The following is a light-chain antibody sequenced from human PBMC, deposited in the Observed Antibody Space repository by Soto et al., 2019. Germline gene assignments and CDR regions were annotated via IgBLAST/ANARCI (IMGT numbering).Light chain of an antibody. J-gene: IGKJ4*01. Sequence: EIVLTQSPGTLSLSPGERATLSCRASQSVSSSYLAWYQQKPGQAPRLLIYGASSRATGIPDRFSGSGSGTDFTLTISILEPEDFEVYYCQQYGSAPALTFGGGTKVEIK. CDR3: QQYGSAPALT. CDR2: GAS. V-gene: IGKV3-20*01. CDR1: QSVSSSY.